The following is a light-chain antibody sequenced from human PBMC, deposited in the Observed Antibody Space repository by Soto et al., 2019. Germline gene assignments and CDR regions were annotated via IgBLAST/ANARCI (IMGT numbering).Light chain of an antibody. Sequence: DIQMTQSPSTLSASVGDRVTITCRASQSISNWLAWYQQKPGKAPNLLIYKASNLEGGVPSRFSGSGSGTEFTLTISSLQPDDFATYYCQQYDSYPYNFGQGTKLEIK. CDR3: QQYDSYPYN. J-gene: IGKJ2*01. V-gene: IGKV1-5*03. CDR2: KAS. CDR1: QSISNW.